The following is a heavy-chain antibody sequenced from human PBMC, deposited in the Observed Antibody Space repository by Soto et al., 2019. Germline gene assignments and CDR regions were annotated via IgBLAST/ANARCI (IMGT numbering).Heavy chain of an antibody. CDR3: ARDSYDVLTGSTLSLDN. V-gene: IGHV3-43*01. D-gene: IGHD3-9*01. J-gene: IGHJ4*02. CDR2: ISWDGGRT. CDR1: EFSFEDYT. Sequence: MRLSCAASEFSFEDYTMHWVRHTPGKGPEWISLISWDGGRTLYSDSVKGRFIISRDNSKNSLYLQMNSLTTEDTALYFCARDSYDVLTGSTLSLDNWVPGTLLTVS.